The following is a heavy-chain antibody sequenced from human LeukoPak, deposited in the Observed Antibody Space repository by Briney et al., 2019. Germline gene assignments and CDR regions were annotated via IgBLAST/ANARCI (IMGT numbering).Heavy chain of an antibody. CDR3: AMDLAYCGGDCYRPYYYYGMDV. CDR2: TYYSGST. V-gene: IGHV4-59*01. Sequence: SETLSLTCTVSGGSISSYYWSWIRQPPGKGLEWIGYTYYSGSTNYNPSLKSRVTISVDTSKNQFSLKLSSVTAADTAVYYCAMDLAYCGGDCYRPYYYYGMDVWGQGTTVTVSS. J-gene: IGHJ6*02. D-gene: IGHD2-21*02. CDR1: GGSISSYY.